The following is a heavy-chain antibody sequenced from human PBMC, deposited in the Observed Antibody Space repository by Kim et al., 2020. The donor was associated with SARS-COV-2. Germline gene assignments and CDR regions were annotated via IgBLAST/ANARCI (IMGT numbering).Heavy chain of an antibody. V-gene: IGHV4-59*01. Sequence: PSLKRRDTISEDTSKNQFPLKLSSVTAADTAVYYCARDQCSGGSCDWFDPWGQGTLVTVSS. D-gene: IGHD2-15*01. J-gene: IGHJ5*02. CDR3: ARDQCSGGSCDWFDP.